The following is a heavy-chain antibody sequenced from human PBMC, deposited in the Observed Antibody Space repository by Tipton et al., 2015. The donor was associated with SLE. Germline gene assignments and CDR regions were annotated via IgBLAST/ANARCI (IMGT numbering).Heavy chain of an antibody. Sequence: TLSLTCTVSGGSISSSSYYWGWIRQPPGKGLEWIGSIYYSGSTYYNPSLKSRVTISVDTSKNQFSLKLSSVTAADTAVYYCASPRTGYSNYVFDYWGQGTLVTVSS. CDR2: IYYSGST. D-gene: IGHD4-11*01. V-gene: IGHV4-39*07. CDR3: ASPRTGYSNYVFDY. CDR1: GGSISSSSYY. J-gene: IGHJ4*02.